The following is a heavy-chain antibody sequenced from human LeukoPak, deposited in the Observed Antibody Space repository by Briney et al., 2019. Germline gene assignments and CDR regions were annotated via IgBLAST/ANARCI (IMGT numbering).Heavy chain of an antibody. D-gene: IGHD1-26*01. CDR2: ISYDGSNK. J-gene: IGHJ3*02. V-gene: IGHV3-30*03. Sequence: GGSLRLSCAASGFTLRNYCMSWVRQAPGKGLEWVAVISYDGSNKYYADSVKGRFTISRDNSKNTLYLQMNSLRAEDTAVYYCARARSAFDIWGQGTMVTVSS. CDR1: GFTLRNYC. CDR3: ARARSAFDI.